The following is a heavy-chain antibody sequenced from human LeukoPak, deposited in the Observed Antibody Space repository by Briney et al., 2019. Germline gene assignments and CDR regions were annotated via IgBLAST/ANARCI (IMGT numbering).Heavy chain of an antibody. D-gene: IGHD3-9*01. J-gene: IGHJ4*02. V-gene: IGHV1-46*01. CDR1: GYTFTSYY. CDR2: INPSGGST. Sequence: ASVKVFCQASGYTFTSYYMHWVRQAPGQGLGWMGIINPSGGSTSYAQKFQGRLTMTRDMSTSTVYMELSSLRSEDTAVYYCARDFAPKEYDILTGLGGWGQGTSVTVSS. CDR3: ARDFAPKEYDILTGLGG.